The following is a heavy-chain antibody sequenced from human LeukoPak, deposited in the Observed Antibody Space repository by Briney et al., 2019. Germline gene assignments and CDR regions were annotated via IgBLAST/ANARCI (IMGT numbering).Heavy chain of an antibody. CDR2: ISGTGGST. D-gene: IGHD4-23*01. V-gene: IGHV3-23*01. CDR1: GFTFSNYA. Sequence: GGTLRLSCAASGFTFSNYAMSWVRQAPGKGLEWVSAISGTGGSTYYADSVKGRFTISRDNSKNTLYLQMNSLRAEDTAVYYCAKDRRVTHLGGQGTLVTVSS. CDR3: AKDRRVTHL. J-gene: IGHJ4*02.